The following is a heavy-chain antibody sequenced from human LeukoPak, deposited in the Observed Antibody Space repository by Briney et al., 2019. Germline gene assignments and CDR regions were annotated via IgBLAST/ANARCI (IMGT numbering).Heavy chain of an antibody. Sequence: SETLSLTCGVSGGSIRSSNWWSWVRQPPGKGLEGIGEIHHSGTTNYNPSLKSRVTISVDTSKNQFSLKLSSVTAADTAVYYCAREPTRTVTTPHNWFDPWGQGTLVTVSS. CDR2: IHHSGTT. V-gene: IGHV4-4*02. CDR1: GGSIRSSNW. CDR3: AREPTRTVTTPHNWFDP. J-gene: IGHJ5*02. D-gene: IGHD4-17*01.